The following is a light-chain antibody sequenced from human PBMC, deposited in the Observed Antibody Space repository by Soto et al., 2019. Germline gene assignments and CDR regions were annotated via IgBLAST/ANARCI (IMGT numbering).Light chain of an antibody. CDR3: QQYNFWPPLT. J-gene: IGKJ4*01. Sequence: EIVMTQSPATLSVSPGERATLSCRASQSVNSNLAWYRQKPGQAPRLLISDASTRATGVPARLSGSGSGTEFTLTISSLQSEDSVIYYCQQYNFWPPLTFGGGTKVEIK. V-gene: IGKV3-15*01. CDR2: DAS. CDR1: QSVNSN.